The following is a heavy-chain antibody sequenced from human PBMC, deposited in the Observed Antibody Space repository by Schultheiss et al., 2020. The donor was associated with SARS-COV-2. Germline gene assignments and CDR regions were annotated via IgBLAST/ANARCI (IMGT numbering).Heavy chain of an antibody. CDR3: ARATPYGDYGY. J-gene: IGHJ4*02. V-gene: IGHV4-39*07. D-gene: IGHD4-17*01. CDR2: ISYSESS. Sequence: SETLSLTCIVSGGSISSNNFLWGWIRQPPGMGLEWIGSISYSESSDYNPSLKSRVTMSVDTSSNQFSLKLSSVTAADTAVYYCARATPYGDYGYWGQGTLVTVSS. CDR1: GGSISSNNFL.